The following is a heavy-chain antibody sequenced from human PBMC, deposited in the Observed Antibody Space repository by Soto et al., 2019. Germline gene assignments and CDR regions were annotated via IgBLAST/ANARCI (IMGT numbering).Heavy chain of an antibody. D-gene: IGHD1-1*01. J-gene: IGHJ4*02. CDR2: SSNSGTFA. V-gene: IGHV3-11*06. CDR1: GFTFSDYY. Sequence: QVHLVESGGGVVKPGGSPRLSCAASGFTFSDYYMSWVRQAPGRGLEWISYSSNSGTFARYATSVKGRFSISRDNANNSLYLEMNSLRVEDTAVYYCARSRDNFNVLDYWGQGTPVTVSS. CDR3: ARSRDNFNVLDY.